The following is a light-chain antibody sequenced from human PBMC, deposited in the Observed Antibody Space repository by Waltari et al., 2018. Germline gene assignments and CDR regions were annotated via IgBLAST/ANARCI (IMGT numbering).Light chain of an antibody. V-gene: IGKV3-11*01. CDR3: QQRHNWPPSLT. CDR1: QSVANY. Sequence: EIVLTQSPATLSLSPGERATLPCRASQSVANYLAWYQHKPGQAPRLLIYDASNRATGIPARFRGSGTGTDFTLTISSLEPEDFVVYYCQQRHNWPPSLTFGGGTKVEIK. CDR2: DAS. J-gene: IGKJ4*01.